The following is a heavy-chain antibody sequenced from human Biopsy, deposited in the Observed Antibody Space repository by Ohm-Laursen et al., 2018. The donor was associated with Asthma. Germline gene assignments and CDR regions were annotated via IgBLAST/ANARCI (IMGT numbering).Heavy chain of an antibody. J-gene: IGHJ3*01. CDR2: ISSSGNTSTI. Sequence: SLRLSCAASGSTLSDYYISWIRQAPGKGLEWVSYISSSGNTSTIYYADSVKGRFTIPRDNAKNSVYLQMNSLRAEDTAVYYCARKVAFDVWGQGTLVIVSS. V-gene: IGHV3-11*01. CDR1: GSTLSDYY. CDR3: ARKVAFDV.